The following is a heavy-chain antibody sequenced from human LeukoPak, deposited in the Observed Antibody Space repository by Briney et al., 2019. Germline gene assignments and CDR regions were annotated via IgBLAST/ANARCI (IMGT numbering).Heavy chain of an antibody. CDR2: IYYSGST. V-gene: IGHV4-59*01. J-gene: IGHJ3*02. CDR3: ARVLGYYYDSSGSPHPAFDI. CDR1: GGSISSYY. Sequence: SETLSLTCTVSGGSISSYYWSWIRQPPGKGLEWIGYIYYSGSTNYNPSLKSRVTISVDTSENQFSLKLSSVTAADTAVYYCARVLGYYYDSSGSPHPAFDIWGQGTMVTVSS. D-gene: IGHD3-22*01.